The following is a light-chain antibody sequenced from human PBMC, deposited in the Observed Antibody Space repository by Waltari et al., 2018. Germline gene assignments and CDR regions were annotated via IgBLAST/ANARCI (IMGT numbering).Light chain of an antibody. Sequence: DIVMNQSPDSLAVSLGARATINCRSSQSVLSTSNSKNYVAWYHQKAGQPPKLLIYWASTRESGVPDRFSGSGSGTDFTLTISGLQAEDVAVYYCQQYFSSPYTFGQGTKLEIK. CDR1: QSVLSTSNSKNY. CDR2: WAS. CDR3: QQYFSSPYT. J-gene: IGKJ2*01. V-gene: IGKV4-1*01.